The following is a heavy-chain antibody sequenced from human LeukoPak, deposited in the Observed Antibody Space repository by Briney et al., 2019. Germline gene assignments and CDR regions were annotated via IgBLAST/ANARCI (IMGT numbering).Heavy chain of an antibody. D-gene: IGHD3-16*01. CDR1: GGSFSGYH. V-gene: IGHV4-34*01. CDR2: INDGGST. J-gene: IGHJ5*02. CDR3: ARGHRGGDSWYNWFDP. Sequence: SETLSLTCAVYGGSFSGYHWSWICQSPEKGLEWIGDINDGGSTNYNPSLKSRVTISVDTSKNQFSLKLSSVTAADTAIYYCARGHRGGDSWYNWFDPWGQGTLVTVSS.